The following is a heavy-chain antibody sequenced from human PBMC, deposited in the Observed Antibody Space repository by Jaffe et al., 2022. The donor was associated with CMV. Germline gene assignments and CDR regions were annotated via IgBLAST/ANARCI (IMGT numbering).Heavy chain of an antibody. V-gene: IGHV4-4*07. CDR1: GGSISNYY. Sequence: QVQLQESGPGLVNPSETLSLTCSVSGGSISNYYWSWIRQPAGKGLEWIGRIYTSGSTNYNPSLKSRVTMSVDTSKNQFSLKLSSVTAADTAVYYCARDAPGGGGYNLNWFDPWGQGTLVTVSS. CDR2: IYTSGST. D-gene: IGHD5-12*01. CDR3: ARDAPGGGGYNLNWFDP. J-gene: IGHJ5*02.